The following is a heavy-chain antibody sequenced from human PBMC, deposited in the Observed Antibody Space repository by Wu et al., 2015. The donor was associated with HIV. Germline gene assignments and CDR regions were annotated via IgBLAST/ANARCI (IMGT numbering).Heavy chain of an antibody. CDR3: ATGDEGGGYSEF. V-gene: IGHV1-69-2*01. Sequence: VQLVQSGAEVKKPGTSVTISCRVSGYIFTDFYLHWVQQAPGKGLEWMGLVDPEDGETTYAEKFQGRVAITADTSTNTAYMQLSSLEFDDTAIYYCATGDEGGGYSEFWGQGTLVTGLL. CDR2: VDPEDGET. D-gene: IGHD2-21*01. CDR1: GYIFTDFY. J-gene: IGHJ4*02.